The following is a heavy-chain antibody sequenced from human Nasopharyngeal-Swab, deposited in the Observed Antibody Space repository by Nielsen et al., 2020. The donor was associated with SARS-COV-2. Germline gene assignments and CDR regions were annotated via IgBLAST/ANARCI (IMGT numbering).Heavy chain of an antibody. CDR1: GFTFNSYA. V-gene: IGHV3-23*01. CDR2: ISGSGDKT. J-gene: IGHJ5*02. CDR3: AKDSGAGFCDDGNCFPTNH. D-gene: IGHD2-15*01. Sequence: GESLKIPCAAPGFTFNSYAIHRVRQAPGKGLEWVAGISGSGDKTYYAESVAGRFIISRNTSKNTLYLQMNSLRAEVTALYYCAKDSGAGFCDDGNCFPTNHWGQGTLVTVSS.